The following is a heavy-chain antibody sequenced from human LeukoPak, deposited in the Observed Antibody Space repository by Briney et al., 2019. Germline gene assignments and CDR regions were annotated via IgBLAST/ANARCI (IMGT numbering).Heavy chain of an antibody. Sequence: SLRPSCAASGFTFSRYNMNWGRQAPGKWLGWVAVISYDGSNKYYTDSVKGRSTISRDTSKNTLYMQMNSLRAEDTAVYYCAKGKVVFSISEPGSFDIWGQGTMVTVSS. CDR3: AKGKVVFSISEPGSFDI. D-gene: IGHD2-21*01. CDR1: GFTFSRYN. J-gene: IGHJ3*02. V-gene: IGHV3-30*18. CDR2: ISYDGSNK.